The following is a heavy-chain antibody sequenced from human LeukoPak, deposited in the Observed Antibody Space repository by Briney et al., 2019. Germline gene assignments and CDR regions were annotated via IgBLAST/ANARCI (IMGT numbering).Heavy chain of an antibody. CDR3: ARDRIAAAQRYYYYYMDV. CDR1: GYTFTGYY. V-gene: IGHV1-2*02. D-gene: IGHD6-13*01. CDR2: INPNSGGT. Sequence: GASVKVSCKASGYTFTGYYMHWVRQAPGQGLEWMGWINPNSGGTNYAQKFQGRATMTRDTSISTAYMELSRLRSDDTAVYYCARDRIAAAQRYYYYYMDVWGKGTTVTISS. J-gene: IGHJ6*03.